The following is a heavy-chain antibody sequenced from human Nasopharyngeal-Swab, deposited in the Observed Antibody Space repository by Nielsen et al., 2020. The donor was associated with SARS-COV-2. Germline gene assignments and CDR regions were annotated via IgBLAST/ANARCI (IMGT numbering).Heavy chain of an antibody. Sequence: WIRQSPGKGLEWVAVISYDGSNKYYADSVKGRFTISRDNSKNTLYLQMNSLRAEDTAVYYCAKGGYSGYDPLGMDVWGQGTTVTVSS. V-gene: IGHV3-30*18. CDR3: AKGGYSGYDPLGMDV. CDR2: ISYDGSNK. D-gene: IGHD5-12*01. J-gene: IGHJ6*02.